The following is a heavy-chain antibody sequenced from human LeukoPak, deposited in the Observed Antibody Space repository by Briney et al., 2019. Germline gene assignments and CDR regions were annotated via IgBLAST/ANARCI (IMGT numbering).Heavy chain of an antibody. CDR1: GYSISSGYY. CDR2: IYHSGRT. J-gene: IGHJ2*01. Sequence: SETLSLTCTVSGYSISSGYYWGWIRQPPGKGLEWIVSIYHSGRTFYNPSLKSRVTISVDTSKNQFSLKLTSVTAADTAVYYCARVSSSWYQDWYFDLWGRGTLVTVSS. V-gene: IGHV4-38-2*02. D-gene: IGHD6-13*01. CDR3: ARVSSSWYQDWYFDL.